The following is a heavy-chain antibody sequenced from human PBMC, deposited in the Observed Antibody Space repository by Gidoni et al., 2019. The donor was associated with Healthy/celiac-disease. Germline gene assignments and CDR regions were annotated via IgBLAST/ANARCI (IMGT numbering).Heavy chain of an antibody. J-gene: IGHJ4*02. Sequence: EVQLVESGGGLIQPGGSLRLSCAASGFTVSSNYMSWVRQAPGKGLEWVSVIYSGGSTYYADSVKGRFTISRDNSKNTLYLQMNSLRAEDTAVYYCARSGIVGATPRFDYWGQGTLVTVSS. CDR3: ARSGIVGATPRFDY. CDR2: IYSGGST. D-gene: IGHD1-26*01. CDR1: GFTVSSNY. V-gene: IGHV3-53*01.